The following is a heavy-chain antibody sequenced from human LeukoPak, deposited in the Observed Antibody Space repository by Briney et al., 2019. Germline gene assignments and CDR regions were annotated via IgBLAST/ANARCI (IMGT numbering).Heavy chain of an antibody. Sequence: PSEPLSLPCSVSGVSINSSDYYWAWIRQPRGKGLEWIESSYHSGSSCFYPSLPSRVPKSVGTSKNQSSLNLRYLTGQGTAVYYCARGAIVGARTPDYLDCGGQGTLVTVSS. D-gene: IGHD1-26*01. CDR1: GVSINSSDYY. V-gene: IGHV4-39*07. J-gene: IGHJ4*02. CDR2: SYHSGSS. CDR3: ARGAIVGARTPDYLDC.